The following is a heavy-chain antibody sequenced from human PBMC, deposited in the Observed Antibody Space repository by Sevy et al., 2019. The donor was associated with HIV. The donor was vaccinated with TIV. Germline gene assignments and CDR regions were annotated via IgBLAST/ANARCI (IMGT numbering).Heavy chain of an antibody. V-gene: IGHV4-59*12. CDR3: ARVRRRPPVVDSNWYFDV. Sequence: SETLSLTCAVSGASITSYYWNWIRQSPGKGLEWIAYVYHSGTTSYNPSLKSRVSTSLDTSRKQFSLTLYSVTAADTAIYYCARVRRRPPVVDSNWYFDVWGRGTLVTVSS. D-gene: IGHD3-22*01. J-gene: IGHJ2*01. CDR1: GASITSYY. CDR2: VYHSGTT.